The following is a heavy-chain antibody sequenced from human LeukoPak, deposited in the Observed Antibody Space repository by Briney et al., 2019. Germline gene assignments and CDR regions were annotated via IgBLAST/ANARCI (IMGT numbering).Heavy chain of an antibody. Sequence: SETLSLTCTVSGGSVTDYYWSWIRQSPGKGLEWIGYIYYTGTSYNPSLKSRVTISADTSKNQFSLKLISVTAADTAVYFCARGHRDYPFDSWGQGTLVAVSS. CDR3: ARGHRDYPFDS. D-gene: IGHD4-17*01. V-gene: IGHV4-59*02. CDR2: IYYTGT. J-gene: IGHJ4*02. CDR1: GGSVTDYY.